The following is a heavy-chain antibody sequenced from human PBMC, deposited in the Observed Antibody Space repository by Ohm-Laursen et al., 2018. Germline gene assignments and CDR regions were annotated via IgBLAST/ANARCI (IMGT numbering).Heavy chain of an antibody. V-gene: IGHV4-59*12. CDR2: IYHSGST. D-gene: IGHD3-22*01. CDR3: AKDTSYYDSSAPDY. J-gene: IGHJ4*02. CDR1: GGSISSYY. Sequence: SDTLSLTCTVSGGSISSYYWSWIRQPPGKGLEWIGYIYHSGSTNYNPSLKIHVTISVDTSKNQFSLKRTSVTAADTALYYCAKDTSYYDSSAPDYWGQGTLVTVSS.